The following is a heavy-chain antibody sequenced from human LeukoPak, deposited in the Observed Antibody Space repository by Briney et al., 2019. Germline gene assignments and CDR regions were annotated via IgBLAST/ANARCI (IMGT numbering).Heavy chain of an antibody. CDR2: TYYRSEWYY. V-gene: IGHV6-1*01. Sequence: SQTLSLTCAISGDSVSSNSGAWNWIRQSPSRGLEWLGRTYYRSEWYYDYAVSVKGRITINSDTSKNQFSLQLNFVTPEDTAVYYCARRTPMGRDAFDIWGQGTMVTVSS. CDR3: ARRTPMGRDAFDI. J-gene: IGHJ3*02. CDR1: GDSVSSNSGA. D-gene: IGHD3-10*01.